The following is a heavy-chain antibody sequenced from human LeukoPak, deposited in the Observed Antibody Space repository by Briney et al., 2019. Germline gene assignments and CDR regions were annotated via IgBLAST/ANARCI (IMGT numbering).Heavy chain of an antibody. J-gene: IGHJ4*02. CDR3: ARGIAVADLKYYFDY. D-gene: IGHD6-19*01. CDR2: INRSGST. Sequence: SETLSLTCAVYGGSFSGYYWSWIRQPPGKGLEWIGEINRSGSTNYNPSLKSRVTISVDTSKNQFSLKLSSVTAADTAVYYCARGIAVADLKYYFDYWGQGTLVTVSS. V-gene: IGHV4-34*01. CDR1: GGSFSGYY.